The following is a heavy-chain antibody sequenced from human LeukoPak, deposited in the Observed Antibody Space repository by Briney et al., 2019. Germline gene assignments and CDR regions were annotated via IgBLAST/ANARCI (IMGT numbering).Heavy chain of an antibody. V-gene: IGHV3-21*01. CDR1: GFTFSSYS. J-gene: IGHJ4*02. D-gene: IGHD5-18*01. CDR2: ISSSSSYI. CDR3: ARDGDTAMAGFDY. Sequence: GGSLRLSCAASGFTFSSYSRNWVRQAPGKGLEWVSSISSSSSYIYYADSVKGRFTISRDNAKNSLYLQMNSLRAEDTAVYYCARDGDTAMAGFDYWGQGTLVTVSS.